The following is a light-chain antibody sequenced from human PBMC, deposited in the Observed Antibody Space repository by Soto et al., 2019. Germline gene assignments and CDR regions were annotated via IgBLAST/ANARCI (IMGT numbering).Light chain of an antibody. CDR1: QSLSYSSDNKNY. Sequence: DIVMTQSPDSLAVSLGQRATINCRSSQSLSYSSDNKNYVAWYQQKPGHPPKLLIYWASTRESGVPDRISGSGSGTEFTLTISSLQAEDVAVYYCQQYYTTPFTFGPGTKVEI. CDR2: WAS. J-gene: IGKJ3*01. CDR3: QQYYTTPFT. V-gene: IGKV4-1*01.